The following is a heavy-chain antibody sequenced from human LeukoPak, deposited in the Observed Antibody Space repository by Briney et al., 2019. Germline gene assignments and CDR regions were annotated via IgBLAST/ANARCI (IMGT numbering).Heavy chain of an antibody. J-gene: IGHJ6*02. D-gene: IGHD6-19*01. CDR2: IDGGVNT. CDR3: AGAEQSILDV. Sequence: GGSLRLSCAASGFTVSSNYMSWVRQAPGKGLEWVSVIDGGVNTYYADSVKDRFTISRDNSKNTLYHQMNSLRAEDTAVYYCAGAEQSILDVWGQGTTVTVSS. CDR1: GFTVSSNY. V-gene: IGHV3-66*01.